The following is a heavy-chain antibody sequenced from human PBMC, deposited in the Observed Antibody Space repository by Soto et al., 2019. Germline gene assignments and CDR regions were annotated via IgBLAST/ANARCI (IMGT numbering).Heavy chain of an antibody. V-gene: IGHV4-31*03. Sequence: QVQLQESGPGLVEPSQTLSLTCTVSGGSISSGGYFWSWIRQHPGKGLEWIGYIHYSGNTYYNPSLKNRITISIDTSKNQFSLNLTSVTAADTAVYYCARGASQTGVPHDYWGQGTLVTVSS. J-gene: IGHJ4*02. CDR3: ARGASQTGVPHDY. CDR2: IHYSGNT. D-gene: IGHD7-27*01. CDR1: GGSISSGGYF.